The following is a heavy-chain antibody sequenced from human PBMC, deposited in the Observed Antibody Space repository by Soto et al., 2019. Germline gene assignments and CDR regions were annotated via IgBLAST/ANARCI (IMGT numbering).Heavy chain of an antibody. Sequence: QVQLVESGGGVVQPGRSLRLSCAASGFTFSSYGMRWVRQAPGKGLEWVAVISYDGGDKKYADSVKGRFTISRDNSKNTVFLQMNSLRAEDTAVYYCAKDSDVAAAAYYFDYWGQGTLVTVSS. D-gene: IGHD6-13*01. CDR1: GFTFSSYG. J-gene: IGHJ4*02. CDR3: AKDSDVAAAAYYFDY. CDR2: ISYDGGDK. V-gene: IGHV3-30*18.